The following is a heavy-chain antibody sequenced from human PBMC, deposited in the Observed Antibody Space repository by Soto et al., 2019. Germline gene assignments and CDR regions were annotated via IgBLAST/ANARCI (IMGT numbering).Heavy chain of an antibody. Sequence: QVQLVQSGDEVKKPGASVKVSCKASGYIFVNYGIAWVRQAPGQGLEWMGWISPYTGNTHSATKIQGRLTMTTDTSTMTAYMDLGSLTSEDTAVYYCVMVDNYVTPTPQDVWGPGTTVTVSS. V-gene: IGHV1-18*01. J-gene: IGHJ6*02. D-gene: IGHD3-16*01. CDR1: GYIFVNYG. CDR2: ISPYTGNT. CDR3: VMVDNYVTPTPQDV.